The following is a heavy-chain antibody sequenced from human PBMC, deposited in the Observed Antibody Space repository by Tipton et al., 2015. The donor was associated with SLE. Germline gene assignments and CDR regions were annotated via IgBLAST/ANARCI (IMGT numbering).Heavy chain of an antibody. D-gene: IGHD2-8*02. CDR3: AKCTGGTKWFDP. V-gene: IGHV4-59*12. CDR1: GGSISSYY. Sequence: TLSLTCTVSGGSISSYYWSWIRQPPGKGLEWIGSIYYSGSTYYNPSLKSRVTISVDTSKNQFSLKLSSVTAADTAVYYCAKCTGGTKWFDPWGQGTLVTVSS. CDR2: IYYSGST. J-gene: IGHJ5*02.